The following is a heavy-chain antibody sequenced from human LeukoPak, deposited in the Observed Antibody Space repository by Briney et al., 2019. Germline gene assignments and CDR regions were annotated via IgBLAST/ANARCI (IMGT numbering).Heavy chain of an antibody. V-gene: IGHV3-23*01. D-gene: IGHD3-16*01. CDR1: GFTFSSYA. Sequence: GGSLRLSCVASGFTFSSYAMSWVRQAPGKGLEWVSAISGGGGSTYYADSVKGRFTISRDNSKNTLYLQINSLRAEDTAVYYCAKDLNQGLRDWGQGTLVTVSS. CDR2: ISGGGGST. J-gene: IGHJ4*02. CDR3: AKDLNQGLRD.